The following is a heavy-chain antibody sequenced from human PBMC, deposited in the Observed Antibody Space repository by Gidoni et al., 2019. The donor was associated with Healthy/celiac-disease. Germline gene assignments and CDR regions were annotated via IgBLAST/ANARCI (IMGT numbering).Heavy chain of an antibody. V-gene: IGHV4-34*01. CDR1: GGSFSGYY. D-gene: IGHD2-2*01. CDR2: TNHSGSN. CDR3: ARGPYCSSTSCYYYYYGMDV. Sequence: QVQLQQWGAGLLKPSETLSLTCAVYGGSFSGYYWSWIRQPPGKGLEWIGETNHSGSNNYNPSLKSRVTISVDTSKNQFSLKLSSVTAADTAVYYGARGPYCSSTSCYYYYYGMDVWGQGTTVTVSS. J-gene: IGHJ6*02.